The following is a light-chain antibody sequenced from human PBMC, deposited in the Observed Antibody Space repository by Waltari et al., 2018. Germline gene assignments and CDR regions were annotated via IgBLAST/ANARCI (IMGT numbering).Light chain of an antibody. Sequence: QSVLTQPPSASGTPGQRVTISCSGSSSNIGSNALNWYQHLPGTAPTLLIYRHDQRPSGVPDRFSGSKSGTSASRAISGLQSEDEADYYCGAWDDRLNVYVFGTGTRVTVL. CDR1: SSNIGSNA. J-gene: IGLJ1*01. V-gene: IGLV1-44*01. CDR2: RHD. CDR3: GAWDDRLNVYV.